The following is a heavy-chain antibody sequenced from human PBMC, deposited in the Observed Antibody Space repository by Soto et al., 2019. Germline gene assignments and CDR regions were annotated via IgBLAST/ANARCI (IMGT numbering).Heavy chain of an antibody. CDR1: GYSISSGYY. V-gene: IGHV4-38-2*01. D-gene: IGHD3-22*01. CDR3: ASASGYYSFDY. J-gene: IGHJ4*02. Sequence: SETLSLTCAVSGYSISSGYYWGWIRQPPGEGLEWIGCIHHSGSTYHNPSLKSRVTISVDTSKNQFSLKLSSVTATDTAVYYCASASGYYSFDYWGQGTLVTVSS. CDR2: IHHSGST.